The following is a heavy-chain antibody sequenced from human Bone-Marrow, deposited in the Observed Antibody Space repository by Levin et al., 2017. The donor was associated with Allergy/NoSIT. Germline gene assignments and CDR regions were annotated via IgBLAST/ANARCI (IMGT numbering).Heavy chain of an antibody. CDR2: INSDGSST. J-gene: IGHJ4*02. Sequence: GGSLRLSCAASGFTFSSYWMHWVRQAPGKGLVWVSRINSDGSSTSYADSVKGRFTISRDNAKNTLYLQMNSLRAEDTAVYYCARPGGYCSSTSCYALWGQGTLVTVSS. D-gene: IGHD2-2*01. CDR1: GFTFSSYW. V-gene: IGHV3-74*01. CDR3: ARPGGYCSSTSCYAL.